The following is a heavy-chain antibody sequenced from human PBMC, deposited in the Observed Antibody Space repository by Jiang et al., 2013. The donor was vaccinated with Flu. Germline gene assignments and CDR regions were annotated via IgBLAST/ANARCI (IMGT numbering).Heavy chain of an antibody. CDR3: RMAPAGETSFYFDS. V-gene: IGHV1-8*01. CDR2: MNPNSGNT. J-gene: IGHJ4*02. D-gene: IGHD2-2*01. Sequence: GAEVKKPGASVKVSCKASGYTFTSYDINWVRQATGQGLEWMGWMNPNSGNTGYAQKFQGRVTMTRNTSISTAYMELSSLRSDDTAVYYCRMAPAGETSFYFDSWGQGTLVTVSS. CDR1: GYTFTSYD.